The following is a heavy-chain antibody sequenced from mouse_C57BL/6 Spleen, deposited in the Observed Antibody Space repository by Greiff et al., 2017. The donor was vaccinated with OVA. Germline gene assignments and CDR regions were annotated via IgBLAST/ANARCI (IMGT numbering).Heavy chain of an antibody. V-gene: IGHV1-76*01. J-gene: IGHJ1*03. Sequence: QVQLQQSGAELVRPGASVKLSCKASGYTFTDYYINWVKQRPGQGLEWIARIYPGSGNTYYNEKFKGKATLTAEKSSSTAYMQLSSLTSEDSAVYFCARNYDYDSWYSDVWGTGTTVTVSS. CDR3: ARNYDYDSWYSDV. CDR2: IYPGSGNT. D-gene: IGHD2-4*01. CDR1: GYTFTDYY.